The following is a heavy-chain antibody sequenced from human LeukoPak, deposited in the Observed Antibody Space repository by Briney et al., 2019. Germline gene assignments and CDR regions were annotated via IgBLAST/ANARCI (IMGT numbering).Heavy chain of an antibody. J-gene: IGHJ4*02. D-gene: IGHD1-26*01. CDR3: ARDPYCGSYSPQWHFDY. CDR2: INPTGGST. CDR1: GNTFTSYH. V-gene: IGHV1-46*01. Sequence: ASVKVSCKASGNTFTSYHMHWVRQAPGQGLEWMGIINPTGGSTSYAQKFQGRVTMTRDMSTSTVYMELSSLRSEATAVYYCARDPYCGSYSPQWHFDYWGQGTLVTVSS.